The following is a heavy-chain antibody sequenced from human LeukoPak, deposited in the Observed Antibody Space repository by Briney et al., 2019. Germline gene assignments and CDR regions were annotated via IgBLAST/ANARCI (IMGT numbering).Heavy chain of an antibody. V-gene: IGHV3-30*04. CDR2: ISYDGSNK. CDR3: AKVRSMWELLGAFDI. Sequence: GGSLRLSCAASGFTFSSYAMHWVRQAPGKGLEWVAVISYDGSNKYYADSVKGRFTISRDNSKNTLYLQMNSLRAEDTAVYYCAKVRSMWELLGAFDIWGQGTMVTVSS. D-gene: IGHD1-26*01. J-gene: IGHJ3*02. CDR1: GFTFSSYA.